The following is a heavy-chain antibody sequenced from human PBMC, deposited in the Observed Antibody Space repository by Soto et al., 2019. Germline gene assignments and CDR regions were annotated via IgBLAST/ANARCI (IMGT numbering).Heavy chain of an antibody. Sequence: QVQLQESGPGLVKPSGTLSLTCAVSGGSISSSNWWSWVRQPPGKGLEWIGEIYHSGSTNYNPSLKSRVTISVDKSKNQFSLKLSSVTAADTAVYYCARAIPNTVTTVAPKCPFDYWGQGTLVTVSS. CDR2: IYHSGST. CDR1: GGSISSSNW. CDR3: ARAIPNTVTTVAPKCPFDY. D-gene: IGHD4-17*01. V-gene: IGHV4-4*02. J-gene: IGHJ4*02.